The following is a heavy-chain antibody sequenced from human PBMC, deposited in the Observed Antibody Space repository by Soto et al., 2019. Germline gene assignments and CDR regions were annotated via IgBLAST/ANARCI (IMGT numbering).Heavy chain of an antibody. CDR1: GYTFINYY. Sequence: QVQLVQSGAEVKKPGASVKLSCKASGYTFINYYKHWVRQAPGQGLEWMGIFNPTSGSTNYAQKFPGRVTLTMDTSTRTVYMELSSLRLDDTAVYYCARDLAAGDYWGQGTLVTVSS. CDR3: ARDLAAGDY. D-gene: IGHD6-13*01. V-gene: IGHV1-46*01. J-gene: IGHJ4*02. CDR2: FNPTSGST.